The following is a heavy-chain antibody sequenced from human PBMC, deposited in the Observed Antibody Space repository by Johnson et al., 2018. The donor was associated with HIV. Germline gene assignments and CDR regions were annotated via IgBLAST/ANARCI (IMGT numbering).Heavy chain of an antibody. D-gene: IGHD3-3*01. Sequence: VQLVESGGGLIQPGGSLRLSCAASGFTVSSNYMSWVRQAPGKGLEWVSVIYSGGSTYYADSVKGRFTISRDNSKNTLYLQMNSLRAEDTAVYYCARDRLTIFGVAREAFDIWGQGTMVTVSS. CDR3: ARDRLTIFGVAREAFDI. CDR1: GFTVSSNY. CDR2: IYSGGST. V-gene: IGHV3-53*01. J-gene: IGHJ3*02.